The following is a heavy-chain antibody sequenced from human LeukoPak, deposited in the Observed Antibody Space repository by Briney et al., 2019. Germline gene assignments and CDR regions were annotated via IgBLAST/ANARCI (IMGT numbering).Heavy chain of an antibody. CDR3: ARADITAIDY. D-gene: IGHD3-10*01. V-gene: IGHV4-59*08. CDR2: IYYSGST. Sequence: SETLSLTCTVSGGSISNYHWSWIRQPPGKGLEWIGYIYYSGSTNYNPSLKSRVTISLDTSKNQVSLRLSSVTAADTAVYYCARADITAIDYWGQGTLVTVSS. CDR1: GGSISNYH. J-gene: IGHJ4*02.